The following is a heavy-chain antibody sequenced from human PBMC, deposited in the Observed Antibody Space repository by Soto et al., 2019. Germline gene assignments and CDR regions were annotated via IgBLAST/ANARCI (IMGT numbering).Heavy chain of an antibody. D-gene: IGHD3-10*01. CDR3: ARDRDDYGSGNYYNRIDF. CDR2: IIPIFGTP. Sequence: QVQLVQSGAEVKKPGSSVKVSCKASGGIFSTYAISWLRQAPGQGLEWMGGIIPIFGTPNYAQRFQGRVTITADKSTSTAYVELSRVIPEDTAVYYCARDRDDYGSGNYYNRIDFWGQRTLVTVSS. J-gene: IGHJ4*02. V-gene: IGHV1-69*06. CDR1: GGIFSTYA.